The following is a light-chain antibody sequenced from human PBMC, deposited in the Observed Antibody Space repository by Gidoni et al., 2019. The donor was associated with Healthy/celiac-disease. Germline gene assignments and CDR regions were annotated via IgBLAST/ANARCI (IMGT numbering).Light chain of an antibody. CDR3: MQALQTPCS. CDR2: LGS. V-gene: IGKV2-28*01. CDR1: QSLLHSNVYNY. Sequence: DIVMTQSPLSLPVTPGEPASISCRSSQSLLHSNVYNYLDWYLQKPGQSPQLLIYLGSNRASGVPDRFSGSGSGTDFTLKISRVEAEDVGVYYCMQALQTPCSFGQGTKLEIK. J-gene: IGKJ2*04.